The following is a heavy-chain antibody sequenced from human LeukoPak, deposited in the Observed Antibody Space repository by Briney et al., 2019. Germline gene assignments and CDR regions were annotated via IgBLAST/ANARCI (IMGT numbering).Heavy chain of an antibody. CDR2: IRYDGSNK. V-gene: IGHV3-30*02. CDR3: AKSAISYCSGGSCYNSYYFDY. D-gene: IGHD2-15*01. CDR1: GFSFSNYW. Sequence: GGSLRLSCAASGFSFSNYWMSWVRQAPGKGLEWVAFIRYDGSNKYYADSVKGRFTISRDNSKNTLYLQMNSLRAEDTAVYYCAKSAISYCSGGSCYNSYYFDYWGQGTLVTVSS. J-gene: IGHJ4*02.